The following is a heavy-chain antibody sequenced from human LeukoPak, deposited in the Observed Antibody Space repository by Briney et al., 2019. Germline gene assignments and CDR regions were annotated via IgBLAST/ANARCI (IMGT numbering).Heavy chain of an antibody. J-gene: IGHJ3*02. V-gene: IGHV1-69*04. CDR1: GGTFSSYA. CDR3: ARDRSEAYCGGDCPPNHDAFDI. D-gene: IGHD2-21*02. CDR2: IIPILGIA. Sequence: ASVKVSCKASGGTFSSYAISWVRQAPGQGLEWMGRIIPILGIANYAQKFQGRVTMTRDTSTSTVYMELSSLRSEDTAVYYCARDRSEAYCGGDCPPNHDAFDIWGQGTMVTVSS.